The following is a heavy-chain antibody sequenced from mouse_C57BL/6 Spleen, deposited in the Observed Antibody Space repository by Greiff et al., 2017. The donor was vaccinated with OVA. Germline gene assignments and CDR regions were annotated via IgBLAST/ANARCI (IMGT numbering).Heavy chain of an antibody. CDR1: GYTFTDYN. CDR3: ARSVYDEGWYFDV. CDR2: INPNNGGT. D-gene: IGHD2-12*01. Sequence: EVQVVESGPELVKPGASVKIPCKASGYTFTDYNMDWVKQSHGKSLEWIGDINPNNGGTIYNQKFKGKATLTVDKSSSTAYMELRSLTSEDTAVYYCARSVYDEGWYFDVWGTGTTVTVSS. J-gene: IGHJ1*03. V-gene: IGHV1-18*01.